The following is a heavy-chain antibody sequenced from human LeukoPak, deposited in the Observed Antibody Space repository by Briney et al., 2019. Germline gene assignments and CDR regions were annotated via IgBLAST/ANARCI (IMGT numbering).Heavy chain of an antibody. Sequence: SETLSLTCAVYGGSFSGYYWSWIRQPPGKGLEWIGEINHSGSTNYNPSLKSRVTISVDTSKNQFSLRLTSVTAADTAVYYCARDGGYNYDYWGQGALVTVSS. D-gene: IGHD5-18*01. CDR3: ARDGGYNYDY. V-gene: IGHV4-34*01. J-gene: IGHJ4*02. CDR1: GGSFSGYY. CDR2: INHSGST.